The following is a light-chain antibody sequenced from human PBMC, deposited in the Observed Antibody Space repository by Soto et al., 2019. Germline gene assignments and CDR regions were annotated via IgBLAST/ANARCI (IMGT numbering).Light chain of an antibody. V-gene: IGKV1-5*03. CDR2: KAS. CDR1: QSISSW. Sequence: DIQMTQSPSTLSASVGDRFTITCRASQSISSWLAWYQQKPGKAPKLLIYKASSLESGVPSRFSGSGSGTEFTPTISSLQPDDFATYYCQQYNSYSWTFGQGTKGDIK. J-gene: IGKJ1*01. CDR3: QQYNSYSWT.